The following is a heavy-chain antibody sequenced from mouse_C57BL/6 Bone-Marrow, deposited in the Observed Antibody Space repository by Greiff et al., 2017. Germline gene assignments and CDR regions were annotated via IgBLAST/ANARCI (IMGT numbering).Heavy chain of an antibody. J-gene: IGHJ1*03. V-gene: IGHV1-72*01. CDR1: GYTFTSYW. Sequence: VQLQESGAELVKPGASVKLSCKASGYTFTSYWMHWVKQRPGRGLEWIGRIDPNSGGTKYNEKFKSKATLTVDKPSSTAYMQLSSLTSEDSAVYYCASYYYGSSYGWYFDVWGTGTTVTVSS. CDR2: IDPNSGGT. CDR3: ASYYYGSSYGWYFDV. D-gene: IGHD1-1*01.